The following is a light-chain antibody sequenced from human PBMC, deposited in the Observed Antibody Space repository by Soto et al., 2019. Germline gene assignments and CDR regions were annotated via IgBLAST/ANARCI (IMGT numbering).Light chain of an antibody. CDR3: QQVNSCPLT. J-gene: IGKJ4*01. V-gene: IGKV1-9*01. CDR2: AAS. CDR1: QGIGGY. Sequence: IQLTQSPSSLSANVGDRVTITCRASQGIGGYLAWYQQKPGKAPKILIYAASTLQGGVPSRFSGSGSGTDYTLTISSLQPEDFATYYCQQVNSCPLTFGGGTKVEIK.